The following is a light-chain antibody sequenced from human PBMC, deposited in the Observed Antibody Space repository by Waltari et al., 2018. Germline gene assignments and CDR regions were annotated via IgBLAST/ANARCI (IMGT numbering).Light chain of an antibody. V-gene: IGLV1-44*01. Sequence: QSVLTQPPSASGTPGQRVSIPCSGSSSNIGSKSVNWYQQVPGTAPKLLIYSTNQRPSVVPDRCSGSKSGTSASLAISGLQSEDEADYYCATWDDSLNGLFGGGTKLTVL. CDR3: ATWDDSLNGL. CDR1: SSNIGSKS. J-gene: IGLJ2*01. CDR2: STN.